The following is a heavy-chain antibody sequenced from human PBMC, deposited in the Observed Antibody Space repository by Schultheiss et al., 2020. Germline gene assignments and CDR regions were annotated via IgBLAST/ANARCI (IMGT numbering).Heavy chain of an antibody. J-gene: IGHJ3*02. V-gene: IGHV3-15*01. Sequence: GGSLRLSCAASGFPFSHYAMHWVRQAPGKGLEWVGRIKSKTDGGTTDYAAPVKGRFTISRDDSKNTVYLQMNSLKTEDTAVYYCATGQAFDIWGQGTMVTVSS. CDR2: IKSKTDGGTT. CDR1: GFPFSHYA. CDR3: ATGQAFDI.